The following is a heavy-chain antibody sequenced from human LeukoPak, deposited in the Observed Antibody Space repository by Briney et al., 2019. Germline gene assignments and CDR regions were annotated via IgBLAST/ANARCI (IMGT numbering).Heavy chain of an antibody. CDR3: ARSGPTYYYDSSGYRALWYFDY. V-gene: IGHV3-33*01. CDR1: VFTFSSYG. J-gene: IGHJ4*02. D-gene: IGHD3-22*01. Sequence: GGSLRLSCAASVFTFSSYGMHWVRQAPGKGLEWVAVIWYDGSNKYYADSVKGRFTISRDNSKNTLYLQMNSLRAKDTAVYYCARSGPTYYYDSSGYRALWYFDYWGQGTLVTVSS. CDR2: IWYDGSNK.